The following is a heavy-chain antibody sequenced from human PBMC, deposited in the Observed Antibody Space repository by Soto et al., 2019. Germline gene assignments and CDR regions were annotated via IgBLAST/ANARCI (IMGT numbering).Heavy chain of an antibody. CDR3: ARGATARSYCYFDL. V-gene: IGHV5-10-1*01. J-gene: IGHJ2*01. CDR2: IDPSDSYT. CDR1: GYSFTSHW. Sequence: EVQLVQSGAEVKKPGESLRISCKGSGYSFTSHWISWVRQMPGKGLEWMGRIDPSDSYTSYSPSFQGHVTISADKSISTVYLQWSSMKASDTATYYWARGATARSYCYFDLWGRGTLVTVSS. D-gene: IGHD1-26*01.